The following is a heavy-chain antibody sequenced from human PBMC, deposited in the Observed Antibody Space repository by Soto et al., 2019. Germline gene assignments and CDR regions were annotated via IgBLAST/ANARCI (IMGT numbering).Heavy chain of an antibody. J-gene: IGHJ5*02. Sequence: QLQLQESGPGLVKPSETLSLTCTVSGGSISSSSYYWGWIRQPPGKGLEWIGSIYYSGSNYYNPSLKSRVTISVDTSKNQFSLKLSSVTAADPAVYYCASSYYGDYHWFDPWGQGTLVTVSS. CDR3: ASSYYGDYHWFDP. D-gene: IGHD4-17*01. CDR1: GGSISSSSYY. V-gene: IGHV4-39*01. CDR2: IYYSGSN.